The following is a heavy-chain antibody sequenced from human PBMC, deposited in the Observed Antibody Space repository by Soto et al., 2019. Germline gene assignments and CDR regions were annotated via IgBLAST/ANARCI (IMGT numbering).Heavy chain of an antibody. D-gene: IGHD3-9*01. CDR1: GGSISSGGYY. CDR3: ARDYDILTGFDY. Sequence: SETLSLTCTVSGGSISSGGYYWSWIRQHPGKGLEWIGYIYNSGSTNYNPSLKSRVTISVDTSKNQFSLKLSSVTAADTAVYYCARDYDILTGFDYWGQGTLVTVSS. V-gene: IGHV4-31*03. CDR2: IYNSGST. J-gene: IGHJ4*02.